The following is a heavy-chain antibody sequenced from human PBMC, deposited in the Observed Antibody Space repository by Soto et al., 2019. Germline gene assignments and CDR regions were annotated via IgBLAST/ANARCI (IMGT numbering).Heavy chain of an antibody. Sequence: EVQLVESGGGLVQPGRSLRLSCAASGFTFDDYAMHWVRQAPGKGLEWVSGISWNSGSIGYADSVKGRFTISRDNANKSLYLQMNSLRAEDTALYYCAKDGLRVRYFDGSQLGLNDAFDIWGQGTMVTVSS. CDR1: GFTFDDYA. CDR2: ISWNSGSI. V-gene: IGHV3-9*01. D-gene: IGHD3-9*01. J-gene: IGHJ3*02. CDR3: AKDGLRVRYFDGSQLGLNDAFDI.